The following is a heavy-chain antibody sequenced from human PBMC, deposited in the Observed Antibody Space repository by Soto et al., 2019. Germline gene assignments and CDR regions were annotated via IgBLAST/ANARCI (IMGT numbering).Heavy chain of an antibody. CDR2: IYHSGST. CDR3: ARDRLMATAGTARHYFGLDV. CDR1: GGSIRSGGYY. D-gene: IGHD5-18*01. J-gene: IGHJ6*02. Sequence: SETLSLTCTVSGGSIRSGGYYWSWVRQSPRRGLEWIGNIYHSGSTYYNPSLKSRLTISVDTSKNQFSLNLSSVTAADTAVYYCARDRLMATAGTARHYFGLDVWGQGTTVTVSS. V-gene: IGHV4-31*03.